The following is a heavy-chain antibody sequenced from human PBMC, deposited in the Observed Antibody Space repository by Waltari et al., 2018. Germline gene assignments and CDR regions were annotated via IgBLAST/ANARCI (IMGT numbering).Heavy chain of an antibody. Sequence: QVQLVESGGGVVQPGGSLRLSCEASGCTFSRHGFHWVRQAPGKGLEWVAVIRYDGTNQYYADFVKGRFTISRDDSKNTLYLQMTSLRAEDTALYYCAREYDVYPDTWGQGTLVTVSS. J-gene: IGHJ5*02. CDR3: AREYDVYPDT. D-gene: IGHD3-3*01. CDR2: IRYDGTNQ. CDR1: GCTFSRHG. V-gene: IGHV3-33*01.